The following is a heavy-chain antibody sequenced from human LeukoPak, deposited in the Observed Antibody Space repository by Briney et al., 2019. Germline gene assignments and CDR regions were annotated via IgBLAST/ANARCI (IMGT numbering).Heavy chain of an antibody. J-gene: IGHJ4*02. CDR1: GFSYSSYG. Sequence: GGSLRLSCAASGFSYSSYGMSWVRQAPGKGLEWVSAFSGSGTSTYYADSVKGRFTISRDNSKNTLYLQMNSLRADDTAVYYCAKGGSSSWYYFDYWGQGTLVTVSS. D-gene: IGHD6-13*01. CDR2: FSGSGTST. CDR3: AKGGSSSWYYFDY. V-gene: IGHV3-23*01.